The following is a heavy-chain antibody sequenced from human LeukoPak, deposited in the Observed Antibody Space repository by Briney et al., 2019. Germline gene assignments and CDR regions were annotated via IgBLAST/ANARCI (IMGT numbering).Heavy chain of an antibody. Sequence: ASVKVSCKASGYTFTSYGISWVRQAPGQGLEWMGWISAYNGNTNYAQKLQGRVTMTTDTSTSTAYMELRSLRSDDTAVYYCARDYGGSGSYQKKNNWFDPWGQGTLVTVSS. CDR2: ISAYNGNT. CDR3: ARDYGGSGSYQKKNNWFDP. D-gene: IGHD3-10*01. CDR1: GYTFTSYG. J-gene: IGHJ5*02. V-gene: IGHV1-18*01.